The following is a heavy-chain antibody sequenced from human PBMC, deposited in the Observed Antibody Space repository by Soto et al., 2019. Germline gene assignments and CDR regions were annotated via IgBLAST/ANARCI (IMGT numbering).Heavy chain of an antibody. J-gene: IGHJ4*02. CDR3: ARDGYSSGWYQSPFFDY. D-gene: IGHD6-19*01. CDR1: GFTFSSYA. Sequence: QVQLVESGGGVVQPGRSLRLSCAASGFTFSSYAMHWVRQAPGKGLEWVAVISYDGSNKYYADSVKGRFTISRDNSKNTLDLQMNSLRAEDTAVYYCARDGYSSGWYQSPFFDYWGQGTLVTVSS. V-gene: IGHV3-30-3*01. CDR2: ISYDGSNK.